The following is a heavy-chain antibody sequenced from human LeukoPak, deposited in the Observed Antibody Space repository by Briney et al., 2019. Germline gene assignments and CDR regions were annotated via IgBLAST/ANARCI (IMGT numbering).Heavy chain of an antibody. CDR1: GYTLTELS. V-gene: IGHV1-24*01. CDR3: ATPFGYSSGRGGEYFDY. D-gene: IGHD6-19*01. J-gene: IGHJ4*02. CDR2: FDPEDGET. Sequence: ASVKVSCKVSGYTLTELSMHWVRQAPGKGLEWMGGFDPEDGETIYAQKFQGRVTMTEDTSTDTAYMELSSLRSEDTAVYYCATPFGYSSGRGGEYFDYWGRGTLVTVSS.